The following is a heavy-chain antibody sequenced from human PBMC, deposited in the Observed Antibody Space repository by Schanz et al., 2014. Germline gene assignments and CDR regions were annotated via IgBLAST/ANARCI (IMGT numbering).Heavy chain of an antibody. J-gene: IGHJ4*02. CDR2: IWYDGSNK. D-gene: IGHD4-17*01. Sequence: QVQLVESGGGLVKPGGSLRLSCAASGFTFSSYGMHWVRQAPGKGLEWVAIIWYDGSNKYYADSVKGRFTISRDNSKNTLFLQMSSLRAEDTAVYYCVRDLGGDQTDYWGQGTLVTVSS. CDR3: VRDLGGDQTDY. V-gene: IGHV3-33*08. CDR1: GFTFSSYG.